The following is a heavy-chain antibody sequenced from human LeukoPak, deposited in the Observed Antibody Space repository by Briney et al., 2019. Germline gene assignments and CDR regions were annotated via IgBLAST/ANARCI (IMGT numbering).Heavy chain of an antibody. D-gene: IGHD2/OR15-2a*01. V-gene: IGHV1-18*01. CDR2: INPYNGNT. CDR1: GYSFTSYG. Sequence: ASVKVSCKASGYSFTSYGITWVRQAPGQGLEWMGWINPYNGNTNYAQKFQGRVTMTTDTSTNTAYMELRSLRSDDTAVYYCARGGIDIVTVPVSNWFDPWGQGTLVTVSS. CDR3: ARGGIDIVTVPVSNWFDP. J-gene: IGHJ5*02.